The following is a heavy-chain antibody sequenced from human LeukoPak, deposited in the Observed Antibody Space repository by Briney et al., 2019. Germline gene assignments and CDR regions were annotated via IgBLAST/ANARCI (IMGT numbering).Heavy chain of an antibody. Sequence: GGSLRLSCAASEFTFSRYALIWVRQAPGKGLEWVSAIGAGGGPTLYADSVKGRFTISRDNSKNTLYLQMNSLRAEDTAVYYCARESVEQWLVEFHWFDPWGQGTLVTVSS. J-gene: IGHJ5*02. D-gene: IGHD6-19*01. CDR2: IGAGGGPT. CDR1: EFTFSRYA. CDR3: ARESVEQWLVEFHWFDP. V-gene: IGHV3-23*01.